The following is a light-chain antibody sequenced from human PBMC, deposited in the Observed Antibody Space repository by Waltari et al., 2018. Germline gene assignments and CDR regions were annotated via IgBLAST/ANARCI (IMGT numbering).Light chain of an antibody. V-gene: IGKV3D-15*01. CDR2: GAS. CDR1: QSVSSN. CDR3: QQYNNWPPLFT. Sequence: EIVMTHPPATLSVSPGDRATLSCRASQSVSSNLAWYQQKPGQAPRLLIYGASTRATGIPARFSGTGSGTGFTLTISSLQSEDFAVYYCQQYNNWPPLFTFGPGTKVDMK. J-gene: IGKJ3*01.